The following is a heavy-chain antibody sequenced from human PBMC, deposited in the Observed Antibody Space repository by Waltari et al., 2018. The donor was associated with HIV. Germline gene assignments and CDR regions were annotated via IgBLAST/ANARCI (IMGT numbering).Heavy chain of an antibody. J-gene: IGHJ4*02. V-gene: IGHV3-30*18. CDR1: GFTFRRYS. Sequence: QVQLVESGGGVVQPGRSLRLSWSASGFTFRRYSMHCVPQAPGKGLEWVAVISYDGSNKYYADSVKGRFTISRDKSKNTLYLQMNSLRAEDTAVYYCAKASGSQGYYFDYWGQGTLVTVSS. CDR2: ISYDGSNK. CDR3: AKASGSQGYYFDY. D-gene: IGHD1-26*01.